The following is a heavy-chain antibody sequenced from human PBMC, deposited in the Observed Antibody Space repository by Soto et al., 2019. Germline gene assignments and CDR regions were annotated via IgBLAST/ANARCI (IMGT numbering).Heavy chain of an antibody. CDR3: TKDAPHSSGHHDYFQH. J-gene: IGHJ1*01. Sequence: EVQLVESGGGLVQPGRSLRLSCVGSGFTFDDYAMHWVRQAPGKGLEWVSSITWSGVNIGYADSVKGRFTISRDNAKNTLDRQMNSLRTEATALYYCTKDAPHSSGHHDYFQHWGQGTLVTVSS. CDR1: GFTFDDYA. CDR2: ITWSGVNI. D-gene: IGHD6-19*01. V-gene: IGHV3-9*01.